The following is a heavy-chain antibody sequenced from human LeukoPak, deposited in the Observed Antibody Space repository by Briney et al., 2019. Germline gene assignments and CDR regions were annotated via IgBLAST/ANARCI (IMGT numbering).Heavy chain of an antibody. Sequence: GASVKVSCKASGYTFTGYYMHWVRQAPGQGLEWMGWINPNSGGTNYAQKFQGRVTMTRDTSISTAYMELSSLRSGDTAVYYCARADYDSSASTRKQIDYWGQGTLVTVSS. J-gene: IGHJ4*02. CDR2: INPNSGGT. V-gene: IGHV1-2*02. D-gene: IGHD3-22*01. CDR3: ARADYDSSASTRKQIDY. CDR1: GYTFTGYY.